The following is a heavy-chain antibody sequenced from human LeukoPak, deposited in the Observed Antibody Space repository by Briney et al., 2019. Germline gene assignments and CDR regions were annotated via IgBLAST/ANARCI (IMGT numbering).Heavy chain of an antibody. V-gene: IGHV3-7*01. D-gene: IGHD4-17*01. Sequence: PGGSLRLSCAASGFTFSSYWMSWVRQAPGKGLEGVANIKQDGSEKYYVDSVKGRFTISRDNAKNSLYLQMNSLRAEDTAVYYCARDGPVTPSYYYYYGMDVWGQGTTVTVSS. CDR3: ARDGPVTPSYYYYYGMDV. J-gene: IGHJ6*02. CDR1: GFTFSSYW. CDR2: IKQDGSEK.